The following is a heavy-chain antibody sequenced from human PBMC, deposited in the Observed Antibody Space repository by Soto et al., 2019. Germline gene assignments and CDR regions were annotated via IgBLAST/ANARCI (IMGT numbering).Heavy chain of an antibody. CDR2: INHSGST. Sequence: QVQLQQWGAGLLKPSETLSLTCAVYGESFSGYYWSWIRQPPGKGLEWIGEINHSGSTNYNPSLKSRVTMSVDTSKSQFSLKLISVTAADTEVYYCAGNIVATISSFDYWGQGTLVTVSS. CDR3: AGNIVATISSFDY. CDR1: GESFSGYY. D-gene: IGHD5-12*01. V-gene: IGHV4-34*01. J-gene: IGHJ4*02.